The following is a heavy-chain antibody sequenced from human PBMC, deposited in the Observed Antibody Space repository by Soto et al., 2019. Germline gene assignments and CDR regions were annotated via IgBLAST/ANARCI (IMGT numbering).Heavy chain of an antibody. V-gene: IGHV3-7*03. CDR2: IKQDGSEK. J-gene: IGHJ4*02. CDR1: GFTLSSYW. D-gene: IGHD6-19*01. Sequence: PGGSLRLSCAASGFTLSSYWMSWVRQAPGKGLEWVANIKQDGSEKYYVDSVKGRFTISRDSAENSLYLQMNSLRAEDTAVYYCARNPWGVAGIDYWGQGTLVTVSS. CDR3: ARNPWGVAGIDY.